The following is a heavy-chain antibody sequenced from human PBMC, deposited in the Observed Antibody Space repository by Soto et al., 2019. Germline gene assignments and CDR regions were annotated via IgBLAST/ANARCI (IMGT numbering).Heavy chain of an antibody. J-gene: IGHJ5*02. V-gene: IGHV6-1*01. Sequence: SQTLSLTCAISGDSVSSNSATWNWIRQSPSRGLEWLGRTYYRSKWYNDYAVSVKSRITIKPDTSKNQFSLQLSSMTPEDTAVYYCARKSIGTGGWFAPWGQGTLVTVPQ. CDR3: ARKSIGTGGWFAP. CDR1: GDSVSSNSAT. CDR2: TYYRSKWYN. D-gene: IGHD1-1*01.